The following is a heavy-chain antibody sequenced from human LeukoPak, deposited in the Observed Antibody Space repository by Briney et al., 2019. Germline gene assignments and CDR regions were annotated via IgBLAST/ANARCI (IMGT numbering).Heavy chain of an antibody. Sequence: SETLSLTCTVSGASITSYHWSWIRQPAGKGLEWIGRMFYSGNTDYNPSLKSRLAMSIDTSKNQFSLKLSSVTAADTAVYFCARDQEHCSGTSCYPYWYDSWGQGTLVTVSS. V-gene: IGHV4-4*07. CDR3: ARDQEHCSGTSCYPYWYDS. J-gene: IGHJ5*01. D-gene: IGHD2-2*01. CDR1: GASITSYH. CDR2: MFYSGNT.